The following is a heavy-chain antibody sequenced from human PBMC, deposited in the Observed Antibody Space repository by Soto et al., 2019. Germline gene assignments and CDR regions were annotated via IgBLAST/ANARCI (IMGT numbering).Heavy chain of an antibody. Sequence: QVQLVESGGGVVQPGRSLRLSCAASGFTFSSYAMHWVRQAPGKGLEWGAVISYDGSKKYYADSVKGRFTISRDNSKNTLYLQMNSLRAEDTAVYYCARDGLLGYFDYWGQGTLVTVSS. CDR2: ISYDGSKK. D-gene: IGHD3-16*01. CDR1: GFTFSSYA. J-gene: IGHJ4*02. CDR3: ARDGLLGYFDY. V-gene: IGHV3-30-3*01.